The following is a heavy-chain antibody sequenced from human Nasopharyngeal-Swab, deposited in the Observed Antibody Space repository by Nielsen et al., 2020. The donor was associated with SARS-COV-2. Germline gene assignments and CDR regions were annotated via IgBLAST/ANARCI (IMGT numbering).Heavy chain of an antibody. CDR1: GFIFSNYW. D-gene: IGHD1-7*01. V-gene: IGHV3-74*01. Sequence: GESLKISCAGSGFIFSNYWMHWVRQAPGKGLVWVSRIRSDGSDPSYADSVKGRFTISKDNAKNTMYLQMNSLRADDTAMYFCARDRSGETGTVGADWGQGTLVTVSS. CDR2: IRSDGSDP. J-gene: IGHJ4*02. CDR3: ARDRSGETGTVGAD.